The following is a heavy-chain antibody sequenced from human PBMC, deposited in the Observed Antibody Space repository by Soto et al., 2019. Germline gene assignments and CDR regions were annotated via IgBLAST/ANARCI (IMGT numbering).Heavy chain of an antibody. J-gene: IGHJ3*02. D-gene: IGHD3-22*01. CDR3: AGGYYYDSSGYLAFDI. CDR1: GFTVSSNY. CDR2: IYSGGST. Sequence: LRLSCAASGFTVSSNYMSWVRQAPGKGLEWVSVIYSGGSTYYAGSVKGRFTISRDNSKNTLYLQMNSPRAEDTAVYYCAGGYYYDSSGYLAFDIWGQGTMVTVSS. V-gene: IGHV3-53*01.